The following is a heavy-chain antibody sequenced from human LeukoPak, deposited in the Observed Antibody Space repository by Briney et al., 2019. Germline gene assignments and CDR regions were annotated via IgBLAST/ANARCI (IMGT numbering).Heavy chain of an antibody. CDR1: GFTFSSYG. D-gene: IGHD5-24*01. J-gene: IGHJ4*02. V-gene: IGHV3-30*18. Sequence: GGSLRLSCAASGFTFSSYGMHWVRRAPGKGLEWVAVISYDGSNKYYADSVKGRFTISRDNSKNTLYLQMNSLRAEDTAVYYCAKDTLDGYNYVNPFDYWGQGTLVTVSS. CDR2: ISYDGSNK. CDR3: AKDTLDGYNYVNPFDY.